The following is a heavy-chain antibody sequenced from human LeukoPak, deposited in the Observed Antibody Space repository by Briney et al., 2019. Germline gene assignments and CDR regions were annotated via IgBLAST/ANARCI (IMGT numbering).Heavy chain of an antibody. CDR1: GFTFSSFE. CDR3: ARSSGNYWAAPFDY. CDR2: IRDNDFST. D-gene: IGHD1-26*01. V-gene: IGHV3-23*01. J-gene: IGHJ4*02. Sequence: GGSLRLSCVASGFTFSSFEMRWVRQAPGKGLEWVSGIRDNDFSTYYADSVKGRFTISRDNSKSPVYLQMNSLRAEDTAVYYCARSSGNYWAAPFDYWGQGTLVTVSS.